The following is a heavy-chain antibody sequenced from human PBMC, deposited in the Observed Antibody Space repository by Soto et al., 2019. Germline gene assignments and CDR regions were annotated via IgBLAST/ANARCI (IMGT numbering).Heavy chain of an antibody. V-gene: IGHV4-59*08. CDR2: IYYSGST. D-gene: IGHD3-3*01. CDR3: ARHLSIFGPRGYMDV. CDR1: GGSISSYY. Sequence: SETLSLTCTVSGGSISSYYWSWIRQPPGKGLEWIGYIYYSGSTNYNPSLKSRVTISVDTSKNQFSLKLSSVTAADTAVYYCARHLSIFGPRGYMDVWGKGTTVTVSS. J-gene: IGHJ6*03.